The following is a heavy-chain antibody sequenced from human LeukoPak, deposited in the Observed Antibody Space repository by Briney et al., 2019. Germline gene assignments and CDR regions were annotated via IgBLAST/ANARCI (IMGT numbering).Heavy chain of an antibody. CDR3: ARSTIFGVVITPPYFDY. CDR2: IIPIFGTA. J-gene: IGHJ4*02. D-gene: IGHD3-3*01. V-gene: IGHV1-69*13. Sequence: SVKVSCKXSGGTFSSYAISWVRQAPGQGLEWMGGIIPIFGTANYSQKFQGRVTITADESTSTAYMELSSLRSEDTAVYYCARSTIFGVVITPPYFDYWGQGTLVTVSS. CDR1: GGTFSSYA.